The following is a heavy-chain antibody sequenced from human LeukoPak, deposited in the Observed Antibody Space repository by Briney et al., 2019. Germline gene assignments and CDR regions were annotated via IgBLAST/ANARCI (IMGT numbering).Heavy chain of an antibody. Sequence: GGSLRLSCAASGFTFRSYAMTWVRQAPGGGPEWVSSIGGGGENKYYGDSVKGRFTISRDHSKNTLYLQMNSLRAEDTAMYYCARSTVTTFGGFDAWGQGALGAVS. CDR2: IGGGGENK. CDR1: GFTFRSYA. D-gene: IGHD4-17*01. J-gene: IGHJ4*02. CDR3: ARSTVTTFGGFDA. V-gene: IGHV3-23*01.